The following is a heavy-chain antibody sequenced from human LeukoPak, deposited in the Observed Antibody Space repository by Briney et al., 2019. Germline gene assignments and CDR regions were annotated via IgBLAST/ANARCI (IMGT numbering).Heavy chain of an antibody. D-gene: IGHD3-16*02. CDR3: TRHDAVPVIGHGMGV. Sequence: SDTLSLTCTVSGGSISSYYWSCIRQPPGRGLEWIGYIYYTGITNYNPSLESRVTISVDTSKNQFSLKLNSVTAADTAVYYCTRHDAVPVIGHGMGVWGQGTTVTVSS. CDR1: GGSISSYY. V-gene: IGHV4-59*08. CDR2: IYYTGIT. J-gene: IGHJ6*02.